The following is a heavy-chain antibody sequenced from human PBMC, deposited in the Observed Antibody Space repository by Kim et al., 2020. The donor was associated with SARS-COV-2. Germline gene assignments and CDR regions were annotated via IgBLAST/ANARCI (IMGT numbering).Heavy chain of an antibody. V-gene: IGHV6-1*01. Sequence: YEGSVKSRKTINDDTSKNQFSLQLNSGSPEDTAVYYCARDTPGQKAYDIWGQGTMVTVSS. CDR3: ARDTPGQKAYDI. J-gene: IGHJ3*02.